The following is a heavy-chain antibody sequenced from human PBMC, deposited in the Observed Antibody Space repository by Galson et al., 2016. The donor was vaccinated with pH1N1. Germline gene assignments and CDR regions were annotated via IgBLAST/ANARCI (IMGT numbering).Heavy chain of an antibody. Sequence: SVKVSCKVSGHPLSDLSMHWVRQAPGKGLEWMGGFDLEDGETVYAQKFRDRVTMTEDTSTDTVYMELNSLTSDDTAVYYCARRTRCRGDCGEGFDPWGQGILVTVSS. D-gene: IGHD2-21*02. CDR1: GHPLSDLS. CDR2: FDLEDGET. CDR3: ARRTRCRGDCGEGFDP. J-gene: IGHJ5*02. V-gene: IGHV1-24*01.